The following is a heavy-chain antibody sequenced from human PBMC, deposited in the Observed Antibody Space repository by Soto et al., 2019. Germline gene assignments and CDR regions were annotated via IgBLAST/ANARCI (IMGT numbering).Heavy chain of an antibody. D-gene: IGHD6-13*01. V-gene: IGHV3-30-3*01. J-gene: IGHJ6*02. CDR2: ISYDGSNK. CDR1: GFTFSSYA. CDR3: AKEDSSSWHYYYGMDV. Sequence: GGSLRLSCTASGFTFSSYAMHWVRQAPGKGLEWVAVISYDGSNKYYADSVKGRFTISRENAKNSLYLQMNSLRAEDTAVYYCAKEDSSSWHYYYGMDVWGQGTTVTVSS.